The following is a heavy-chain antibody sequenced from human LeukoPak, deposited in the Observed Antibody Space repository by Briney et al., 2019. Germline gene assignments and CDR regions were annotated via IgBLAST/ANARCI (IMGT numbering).Heavy chain of an antibody. Sequence: PSETLSLTCTVSGGSISSYYWSWIRQPPGKGLEWIGYIYYSGSTNYNPSLKSRVTISVDTSKNQFSLKLSSVTAADTAVYYCARGGKLRYFDWSHDAFDIWGQGTMVTVSS. CDR2: IYYSGST. CDR1: GGSISSYY. CDR3: ARGGKLRYFDWSHDAFDI. D-gene: IGHD3-9*01. V-gene: IGHV4-59*01. J-gene: IGHJ3*02.